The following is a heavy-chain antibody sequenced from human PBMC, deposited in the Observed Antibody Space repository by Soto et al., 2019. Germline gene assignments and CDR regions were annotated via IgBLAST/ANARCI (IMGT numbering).Heavy chain of an antibody. J-gene: IGHJ5*02. CDR2: ISSSGSYI. D-gene: IGHD6-19*01. CDR1: GFTFSSHS. CDR3: ARDPTGSGRYRWFDP. Sequence: EMQLVESGGGLVKPGGSLRLSCAASGFTFSSHSMNWVRQAPGQGLEWVSSISSSGSYIYYADSVKGRFTISRDNAKNSLYLKMNSLRAEDTAVYYCARDPTGSGRYRWFDPWGQGTLVTVSS. V-gene: IGHV3-21*01.